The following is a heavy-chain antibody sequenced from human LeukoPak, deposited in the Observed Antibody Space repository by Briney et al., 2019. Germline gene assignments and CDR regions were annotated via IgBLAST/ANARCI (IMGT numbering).Heavy chain of an antibody. CDR2: IIPIFGTA. Sequence: SVKVSYKASGGTFSSYAISWVRQAPGQGLEWMGGIIPIFGTANYAQKFQGRVTITTDESTSTAYMELSSLRSEDTAVYYCARVVGAKDDYYYYMDVWGKGTTVTVSS. V-gene: IGHV1-69*05. CDR3: ARVVGAKDDYYYYMDV. CDR1: GGTFSSYA. J-gene: IGHJ6*03. D-gene: IGHD1-26*01.